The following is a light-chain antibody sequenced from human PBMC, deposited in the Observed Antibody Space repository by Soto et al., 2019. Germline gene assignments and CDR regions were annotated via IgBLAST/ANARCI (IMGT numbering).Light chain of an antibody. J-gene: IGKJ2*01. CDR1: HSISSY. V-gene: IGKV1-39*01. CDR2: GAS. CDR3: QQSYSSSYS. Sequence: DIQMTQSPSSLSASVGDRVTITCRAGHSISSYLNWFQQKPGKAPKLLMYGASTLQIGVPSRFSGSGSGTDFTLTISSLQPEDFATYYCQQSYSSSYSFGQGTKLEIK.